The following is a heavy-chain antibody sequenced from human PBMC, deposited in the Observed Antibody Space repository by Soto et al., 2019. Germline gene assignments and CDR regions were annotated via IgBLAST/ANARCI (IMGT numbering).Heavy chain of an antibody. Sequence: QVQLQQWGAGLLKPSETLSLTCAVYGGSFSGYYWSWIRQPPGKGLEWIGEINHSGSTNYNPSIKHRVTTSLDTHKNQHSLKLSSVTAADTAVYSCARGTWVRSAFDIWGQGTMVTVSS. V-gene: IGHV4-34*01. D-gene: IGHD3-10*01. CDR2: INHSGST. CDR3: ARGTWVRSAFDI. J-gene: IGHJ3*02. CDR1: GGSFSGYY.